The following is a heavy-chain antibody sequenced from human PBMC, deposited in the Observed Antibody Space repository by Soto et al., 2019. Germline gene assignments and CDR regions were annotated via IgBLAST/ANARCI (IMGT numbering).Heavy chain of an antibody. V-gene: IGHV1-69*13. D-gene: IGHD6-6*01. CDR1: GGTFSSYA. CDR2: IIPIFGTA. CDR3: ARTALYSSSLHPAGSYYYYGMDV. Sequence: GASVKVSCKASGGTFSSYAISWVRQAPGQGLEWMGGIIPIFGTANYGQKFQGRVTITADESTSTAYMELSSLRSEDTAVYYCARTALYSSSLHPAGSYYYYGMDVWGQGTTVTVSS. J-gene: IGHJ6*02.